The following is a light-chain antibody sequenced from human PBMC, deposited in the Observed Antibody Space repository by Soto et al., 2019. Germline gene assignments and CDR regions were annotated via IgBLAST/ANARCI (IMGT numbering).Light chain of an antibody. V-gene: IGKV3-15*01. J-gene: IGKJ1*01. CDR2: GAS. CDR1: QSISSN. Sequence: EVVMTQSPATLSVSPGERATLSCRASQSISSNLAWYQQNPGQPPRLLIYGASTRATGIPARFGGGGSGTEFTLTISSMQSEDFAVYYCQQYNNWPPWTFGQGTKVEIK. CDR3: QQYNNWPPWT.